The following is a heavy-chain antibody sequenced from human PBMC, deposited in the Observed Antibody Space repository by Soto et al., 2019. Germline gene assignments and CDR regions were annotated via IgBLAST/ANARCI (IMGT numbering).Heavy chain of an antibody. D-gene: IGHD4-17*01. CDR2: FYSGST. Sequence: PSETLSLTCIVSGASIISRSSYWGWIRQPPGKGLEWVGTFYSGSTNYNPSLKSRVTMSVDTSKNQFSLKLSSVTAADTAVYYCARELYGDYTFYYYYGMDVWGQGTTVTVSS. CDR3: ARELYGDYTFYYYYGMDV. V-gene: IGHV4-39*07. CDR1: GASIISRSSY. J-gene: IGHJ6*02.